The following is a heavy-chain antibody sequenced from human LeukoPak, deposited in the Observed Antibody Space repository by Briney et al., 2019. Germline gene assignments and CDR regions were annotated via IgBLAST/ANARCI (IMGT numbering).Heavy chain of an antibody. V-gene: IGHV3-48*01. D-gene: IGHD5-12*01. J-gene: IGHJ4*02. Sequence: GGSLRLSCAASGFTVSTNCMTWVRQAPGKGLQWVSYITGSGSGIHYADSVKGRFTISRDNAKNTLYLQMNSLRGEDTAVYYCASPHSGYGWGQGTLVTVSS. CDR2: ITGSGSGI. CDR1: GFTVSTNC. CDR3: ASPHSGYG.